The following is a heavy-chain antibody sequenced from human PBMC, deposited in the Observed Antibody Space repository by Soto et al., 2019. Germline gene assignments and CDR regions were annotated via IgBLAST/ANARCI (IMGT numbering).Heavy chain of an antibody. Sequence: QVTLKEPDPVLVKPTEPLTLTCTVPGFSLSNARMGVSWIRQPPGKALEWLAHIFSNDEKSYSTSLKSRLTISKDTSNSQVVLTMTNMDPVDTGTYYCARTDSYYYGMDVWGQGTTVTVSS. CDR1: GFSLSNARMG. V-gene: IGHV2-26*01. CDR2: IFSNDEK. J-gene: IGHJ6*02. CDR3: ARTDSYYYGMDV.